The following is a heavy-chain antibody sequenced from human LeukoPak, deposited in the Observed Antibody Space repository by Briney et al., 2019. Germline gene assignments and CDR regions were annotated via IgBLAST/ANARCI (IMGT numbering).Heavy chain of an antibody. CDR3: AREPSLHSSSSYNF. CDR2: MNPNSGNT. D-gene: IGHD6-6*01. Sequence: ASVKVSCKASGYTFTSYDINWKRQATGQGIEWMGWMNPNSGNTGYAQKFQGRVTMTRDTSITTAYMELSSLSSEDTAIYYCAREPSLHSSSSYNFWGQGTLVTVSS. CDR1: GYTFTSYD. V-gene: IGHV1-8*01. J-gene: IGHJ4*02.